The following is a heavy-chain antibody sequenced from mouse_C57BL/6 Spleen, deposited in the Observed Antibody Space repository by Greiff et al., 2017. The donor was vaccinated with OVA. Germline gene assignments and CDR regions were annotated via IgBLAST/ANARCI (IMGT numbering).Heavy chain of an antibody. V-gene: IGHV1-19*01. D-gene: IGHD2-1*01. CDR1: GYTFTNYY. CDR2: INPYNGGT. Sequence: VQLQQSGPVLVKPGASVKMSCKASGYTFTNYYMNWVKQSHGKSLEWIGVINPYNGGTSYNQKFKGKATLTVDKSSSTAYMELNSLTSEDSAVYYCARPYGNFYYYAMDYWGQGTSVTVSS. CDR3: ARPYGNFYYYAMDY. J-gene: IGHJ4*01.